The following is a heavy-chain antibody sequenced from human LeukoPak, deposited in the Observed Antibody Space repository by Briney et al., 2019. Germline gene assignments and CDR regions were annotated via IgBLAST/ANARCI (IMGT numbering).Heavy chain of an antibody. CDR3: ARAIGTGYDSSGYYFDY. CDR1: GYTFTGYY. V-gene: IGHV1-2*02. J-gene: IGHJ4*02. D-gene: IGHD3-22*01. Sequence: ASVKVSCKASGYTFTGYYMHWVRQAPGQGLEWMGWINPNSGGTNYAQKFQGRVTMTRDTSISTAYMELSSLRSEDTAVYYCARAIGTGYDSSGYYFDYWGQGTLVTVSS. CDR2: INPNSGGT.